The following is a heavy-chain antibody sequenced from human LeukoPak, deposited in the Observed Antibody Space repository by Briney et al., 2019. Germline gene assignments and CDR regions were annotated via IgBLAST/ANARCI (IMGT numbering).Heavy chain of an antibody. V-gene: IGHV3-9*01. J-gene: IGHJ4*02. Sequence: GGSLRLSCAASGFTFDDYAMHWVRQAPGKGLEWVSGISWNSGSIGYADSVKGRFTISRDNAKNSVHLEMNSLRAEDTAVYYCARGITFGGTRYYFDYWGQGTLVTVSS. CDR1: GFTFDDYA. D-gene: IGHD3-16*01. CDR2: ISWNSGSI. CDR3: ARGITFGGTRYYFDY.